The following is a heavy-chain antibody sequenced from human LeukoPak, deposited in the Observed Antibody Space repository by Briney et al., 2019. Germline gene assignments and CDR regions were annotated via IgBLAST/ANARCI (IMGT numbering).Heavy chain of an antibody. J-gene: IGHJ4*02. Sequence: ASVKVSCKAAGYTFTNYGISWVRQAPGQGLEWMGWISGYNGNTNYAQNLQGRVTITTDTSTTTAYMELRSLRSDDTAVYYCARSTYYDSSGYAYWGQGTQVTVSS. CDR2: ISGYNGNT. D-gene: IGHD3-22*01. V-gene: IGHV1-18*01. CDR1: GYTFTNYG. CDR3: ARSTYYDSSGYAY.